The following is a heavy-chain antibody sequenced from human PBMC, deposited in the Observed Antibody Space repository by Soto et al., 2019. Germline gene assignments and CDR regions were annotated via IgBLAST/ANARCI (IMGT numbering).Heavy chain of an antibody. V-gene: IGHV1-18*01. J-gene: IGHJ6*02. CDR1: GYTFTSYG. Sequence: QVQLVQSGAEVKKPGASVKVSCKASGYTFTSYGISWVRQAPGQGLEWMGWISAYNGNTKYAQDLQGRVTMTTDTSTSTAYMELRSLRSDDTAMYYCARFSGGSYNTYYFYYGMDVCGQGTTVTVSS. CDR3: ARFSGGSYNTYYFYYGMDV. D-gene: IGHD2-15*01. CDR2: ISAYNGNT.